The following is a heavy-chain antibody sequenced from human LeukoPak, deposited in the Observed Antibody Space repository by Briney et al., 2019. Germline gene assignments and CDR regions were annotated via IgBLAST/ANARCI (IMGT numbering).Heavy chain of an antibody. CDR3: ARDNCGGDCYSGGFGY. D-gene: IGHD2-21*02. CDR2: INPNSGGT. Sequence: ASVKVSCKASGYTFTGYYMHWVRQAPGQGLEWMGWINPNSGGTNYAQKFQGRVTMTRGTSISTAYMELSRLRSDDTAVYYCARDNCGGDCYSGGFGYWGQRTLVTVSS. CDR1: GYTFTGYY. J-gene: IGHJ4*02. V-gene: IGHV1-2*02.